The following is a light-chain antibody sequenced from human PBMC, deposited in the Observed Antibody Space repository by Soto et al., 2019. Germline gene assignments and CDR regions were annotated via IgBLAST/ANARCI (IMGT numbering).Light chain of an antibody. V-gene: IGLV2-8*01. CDR1: STDVGAYNF. CDR3: SSYVGNNNLV. J-gene: IGLJ2*01. CDR2: AVS. Sequence: QSALTQPPSASGSPGQSVTISCTGTSTDVGAYNFVSWYQQHPGKAPKLMIYAVSKRPSGVPDRFSGSKSGNTASLTVSGLQADDDADYYCSSYVGNNNLVFGGGTKLTVL.